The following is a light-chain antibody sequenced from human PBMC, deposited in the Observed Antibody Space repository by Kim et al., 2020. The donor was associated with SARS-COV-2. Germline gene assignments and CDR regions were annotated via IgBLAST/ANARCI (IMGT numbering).Light chain of an antibody. Sequence: SSELPQDPAVSVALGQTVRITCQGDSLRSYYATWYQQKPGQAPILVNYGKNNRPSGIPDRFSGSSSGNTASLTITGTQAGDEAEYYCNSRDSNDNVVFGGGTKLTVL. CDR3: NSRDSNDNVV. CDR2: GKN. V-gene: IGLV3-19*01. CDR1: SLRSYY. J-gene: IGLJ2*01.